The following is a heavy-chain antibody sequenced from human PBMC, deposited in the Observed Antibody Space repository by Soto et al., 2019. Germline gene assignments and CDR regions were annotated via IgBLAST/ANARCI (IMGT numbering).Heavy chain of an antibody. CDR1: GFTFRSYG. J-gene: IGHJ3*02. CDR3: AKGGVGSTSNAFDI. CDR2: ISYDGSNK. V-gene: IGHV3-30*18. Sequence: QVQLVASGGGVVQPGRSLRLSCAASGFTFRSYGMHWVRQAPGKGLEWVTVISYDGSNKYYADSVKGRFTISRDNSKNTLYLQMHSLRPEDTALYYCAKGGVGSTSNAFDIWGQGTMVTVSS. D-gene: IGHD1-26*01.